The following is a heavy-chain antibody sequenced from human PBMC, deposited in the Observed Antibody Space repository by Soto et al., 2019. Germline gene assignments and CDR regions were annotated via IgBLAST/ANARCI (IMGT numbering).Heavy chain of an antibody. Sequence: QVQLVQSGAEVKKPGASVKVSCTFTSYDINWVRQAPGQGLEWMAWMNPNSGDTRYAQKLQGRVTMPRXPXXXTXXMELSSLRSEDTAVYYCARGPGSSDWRFSYYYMDVWGQGTTVTVSS. CDR1: FTSYD. CDR2: MNPNSGDT. V-gene: IGHV1-8*01. CDR3: ARGPGSSDWRFSYYYMDV. D-gene: IGHD6-19*01. J-gene: IGHJ6*02.